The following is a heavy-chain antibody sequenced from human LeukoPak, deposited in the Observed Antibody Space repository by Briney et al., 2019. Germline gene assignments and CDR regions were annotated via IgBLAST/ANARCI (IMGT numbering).Heavy chain of an antibody. Sequence: PSETLSLTCTVSGGSISSSSYYWGWIRQPPGKGLEWIGSIYYSGSTYDNPSLKSRVTISVDTSKNQFSLKLTSVTAADTAVFYCARHVRRLVHSQSAFDIWGQGTMVTVSS. V-gene: IGHV4-39*01. CDR3: ARHVRRLVHSQSAFDI. D-gene: IGHD3-10*02. CDR1: GGSISSSSYY. J-gene: IGHJ3*02. CDR2: IYYSGST.